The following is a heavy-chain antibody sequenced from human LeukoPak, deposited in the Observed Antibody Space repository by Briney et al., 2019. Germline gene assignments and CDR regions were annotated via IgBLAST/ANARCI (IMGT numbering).Heavy chain of an antibody. V-gene: IGHV4-4*08. D-gene: IGHD6-19*01. CDR1: GGSISRYY. J-gene: IGHJ5*02. CDR3: SSSWFAVAGTETNWFDP. CDR2: IYDTGST. Sequence: SETLSLTFTVPGGSISRYYWSWIRQPPAKGVEWIGYIYDTGSTNYKPSLKSRVTISLDTPQNHFSLKLSSVTAADTAVYYCSSSWFAVAGTETNWFDPWGQGTLVTVSS.